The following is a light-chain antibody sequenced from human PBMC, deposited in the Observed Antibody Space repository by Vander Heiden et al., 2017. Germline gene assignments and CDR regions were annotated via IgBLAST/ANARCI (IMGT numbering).Light chain of an antibody. V-gene: IGKV1-5*03. CDR1: QSISSW. Sequence: DIQMTPSPSTLSASVGDRVTITCRASQSISSWLAWYQQKPGKAPKLLIYKASSLESGVPSRFSGSGSGTEFTLTISSLQPDDFATYYCQQYNSYSPVTFGGGTKVEIK. CDR3: QQYNSYSPVT. J-gene: IGKJ4*01. CDR2: KAS.